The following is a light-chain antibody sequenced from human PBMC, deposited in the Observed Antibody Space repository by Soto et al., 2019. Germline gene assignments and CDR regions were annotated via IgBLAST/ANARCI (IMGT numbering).Light chain of an antibody. CDR1: QSVSSY. CDR3: QQRINLLT. J-gene: IGKJ4*01. V-gene: IGKV3-11*01. Sequence: EIVLTQSPATLSLSPGERATLSCRASQSVSSYLAWYQQKPGQAPRLLIYDASNRATGIPARFSGSGSGTDFTLTISSLEPEDFTVYYCQQRINLLTFGGGTKV. CDR2: DAS.